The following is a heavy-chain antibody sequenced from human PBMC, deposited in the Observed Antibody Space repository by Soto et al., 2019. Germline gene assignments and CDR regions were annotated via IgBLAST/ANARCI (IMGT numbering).Heavy chain of an antibody. CDR3: VRETPIITGDLQH. CDR2: ISTSSSYT. D-gene: IGHD1-20*01. Sequence: QVQLVESGGGLVKPGGSLRLSCAASGFTFSDYYMTWLRQAPGKGLEWVSYISTSSSYTNYADSVKGRFTISRDNAKNSLYLQMNSLRAEDTAVYYCVRETPIITGDLQHWGRGNLVTVSS. J-gene: IGHJ1*01. CDR1: GFTFSDYY. V-gene: IGHV3-11*06.